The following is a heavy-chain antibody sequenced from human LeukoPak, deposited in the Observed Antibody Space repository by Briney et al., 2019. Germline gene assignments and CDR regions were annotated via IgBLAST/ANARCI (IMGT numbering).Heavy chain of an antibody. CDR2: INPNSGGT. CDR3: ARDGVDGYGFMYYFDY. D-gene: IGHD5-18*01. CDR1: GYTFTGFY. V-gene: IGHV1-2*02. Sequence: ASVKVSCKASGYTFTGFYIHWVRRAPGQGLEWMGWINPNSGGTNYAQQFQGRVTMTRDTSISTAYMELSRLTSDDTALYYCARDGVDGYGFMYYFDYWGQGTLVTVSS. J-gene: IGHJ4*02.